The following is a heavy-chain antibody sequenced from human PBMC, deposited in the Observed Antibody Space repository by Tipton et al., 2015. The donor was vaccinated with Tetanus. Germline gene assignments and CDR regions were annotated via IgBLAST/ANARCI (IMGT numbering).Heavy chain of an antibody. Sequence: GLVKPSETLSLTCTVSGGSVRSGDYSWNWIRQPPGKGLEWLAYVSYSGRTNSNYSLKSRITISQDTSKNHFSLNLSSVTAADTAVYFCARQEPPRRFFYDSSGSSGWGQGILVTVSS. J-gene: IGHJ4*02. CDR2: VSYSGRT. CDR3: ARQEPPRRFFYDSSGSSG. CDR1: GGSVRSGDYS. V-gene: IGHV4-61*08. D-gene: IGHD6-19*01.